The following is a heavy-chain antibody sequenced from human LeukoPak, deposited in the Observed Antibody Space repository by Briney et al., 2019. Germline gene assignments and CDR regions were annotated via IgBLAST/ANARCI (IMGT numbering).Heavy chain of an antibody. V-gene: IGHV3-43*02. Sequence: GGSLRLSCAASGFTFDDNAMHWVRQAPGKGLEWVSLISGDGGIIYYADSVKGRFTIPRDNSKNSLYLQMNSLRTEDTALYYCAKDQFGSGSYSLGGMDVWGQGTTVTVSS. CDR1: GFTFDDNA. CDR3: AKDQFGSGSYSLGGMDV. J-gene: IGHJ6*02. D-gene: IGHD3-10*01. CDR2: ISGDGGII.